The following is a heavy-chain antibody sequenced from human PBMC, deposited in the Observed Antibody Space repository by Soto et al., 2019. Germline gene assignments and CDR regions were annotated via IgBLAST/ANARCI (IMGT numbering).Heavy chain of an antibody. CDR2: ISYDGSNK. Sequence: QVQLVESGGGVVQPGRSLRLSCAASGFTFSSYGMHWVRQAPGKGLEWVAVISYDGSNKYYADSVKGRFTISRDNSKNTLYLQMNSLRDEDTAVYYCAKGGVSVYDMDYWGQGTLVTVSS. V-gene: IGHV3-30*18. CDR3: AKGGVSVYDMDY. CDR1: GFTFSSYG. J-gene: IGHJ4*02. D-gene: IGHD3-16*01.